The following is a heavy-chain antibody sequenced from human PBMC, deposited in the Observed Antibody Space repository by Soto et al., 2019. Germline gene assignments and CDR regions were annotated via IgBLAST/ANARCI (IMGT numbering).Heavy chain of an antibody. CDR1: GYTFTSYG. J-gene: IGHJ4*02. D-gene: IGHD1-26*01. CDR3: ARDRIVGATEDFDY. CDR2: ISAYNGNT. Sequence: ASVKVSCKASGYTFTSYGISWVRQAPGQGLEWVGWISAYNGNTNYAQKLQGRVTMTTDTSTSTAYMELRSLRSDDTAVYYCARDRIVGATEDFDYWGQGTLVTVSS. V-gene: IGHV1-18*04.